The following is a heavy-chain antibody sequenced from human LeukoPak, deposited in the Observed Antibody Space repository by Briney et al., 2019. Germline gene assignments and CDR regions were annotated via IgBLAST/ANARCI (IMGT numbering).Heavy chain of an antibody. CDR2: INPNSGGT. CDR3: ARTIDYYYYMDV. D-gene: IGHD5-24*01. Sequence: ASVKVSCKASGYTFTSYAMHWVRQAPGQRLEWMGWINPNSGGTNYAQKFQGRVTMTRDTSISTAYMELSRLRSDDTAVYYCARTIDYYYYMDVWGKGTTVTVSS. V-gene: IGHV1-2*02. CDR1: GYTFTSYA. J-gene: IGHJ6*03.